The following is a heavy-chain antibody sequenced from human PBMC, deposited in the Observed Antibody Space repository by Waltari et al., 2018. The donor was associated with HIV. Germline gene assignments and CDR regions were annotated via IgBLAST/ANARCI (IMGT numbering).Heavy chain of an antibody. D-gene: IGHD2-2*01. CDR3: AKGDCNSPSCPFDF. CDR2: ISGSGNST. Sequence: EVQLLESGGGLIEPGGSLRLSCVGSGFIFSSYAMSWVRQAPGKGLEWVSGISGSGNSTYYAGSVKSRFIISRDNSKNTVFLQMNSLRAEDTAVYYCAKGDCNSPSCPFDFWGQVTLVTVSS. V-gene: IGHV3-23*01. J-gene: IGHJ4*02. CDR1: GFIFSSYA.